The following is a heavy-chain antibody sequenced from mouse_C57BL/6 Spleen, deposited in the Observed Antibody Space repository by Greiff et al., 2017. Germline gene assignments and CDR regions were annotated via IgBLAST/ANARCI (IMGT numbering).Heavy chain of an antibody. CDR3: TRGGFITKVVAMRNWYFDV. CDR2: IDPGSGGT. V-gene: IGHV1-15*01. D-gene: IGHD1-1*01. Sequence: QVHVKQSGAELVRPGASVTLSCKASGYTFTDYEMHWVKQTPVHGLEWIGDIDPGSGGTAYNEKFKGKAILTADKSSSTAYMELRSLTSEDSAVYYCTRGGFITKVVAMRNWYFDVWGTGTTVTVSS. CDR1: GYTFTDYE. J-gene: IGHJ1*03.